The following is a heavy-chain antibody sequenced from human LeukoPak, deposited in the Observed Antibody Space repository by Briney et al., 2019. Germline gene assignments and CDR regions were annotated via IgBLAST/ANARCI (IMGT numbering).Heavy chain of an antibody. D-gene: IGHD4-17*01. CDR3: ASWANDYGDYYFDY. V-gene: IGHV3-53*01. Sequence: GGSLRLSCAASGFTLSSNYMSWVRQAPGKGLEWVSVIYSGGSTYYADSVKGRFTISRDNSKNTLYLQMNSLRAEDTAVYYCASWANDYGDYYFDYWGQGTLVTVSS. CDR2: IYSGGST. CDR1: GFTLSSNY. J-gene: IGHJ4*02.